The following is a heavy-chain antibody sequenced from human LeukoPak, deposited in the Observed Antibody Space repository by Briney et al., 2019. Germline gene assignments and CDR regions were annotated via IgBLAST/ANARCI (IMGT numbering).Heavy chain of an antibody. J-gene: IGHJ4*02. V-gene: IGHV1-69*05. D-gene: IGHD3-22*01. Sequence: SVKVSCKASGGTFSSYAISWVRQAPGQGLEWMGGIIPIFGTANYAQKFQGRVTLTTDESTSTAYMELSGLRSEDTAVYYCARAPFYYDSSGYPDYWGQGTLVTVSS. CDR2: IIPIFGTA. CDR3: ARAPFYYDSSGYPDY. CDR1: GGTFSSYA.